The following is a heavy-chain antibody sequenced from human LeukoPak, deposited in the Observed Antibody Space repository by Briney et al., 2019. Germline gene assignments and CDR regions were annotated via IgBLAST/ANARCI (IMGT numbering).Heavy chain of an antibody. Sequence: AVGSLRLSCAASGFTFSSYEMNWVRQAPGKGLEWVSYISSSGSTIYYADSVKGRFTISRDNAKNSLYLQMNSLRAEDTAVYYCGNMVRGVVWGQGTTVTVSS. CDR2: ISSSGSTI. V-gene: IGHV3-48*03. D-gene: IGHD3-10*01. CDR3: GNMVRGVV. J-gene: IGHJ6*02. CDR1: GFTFSSYE.